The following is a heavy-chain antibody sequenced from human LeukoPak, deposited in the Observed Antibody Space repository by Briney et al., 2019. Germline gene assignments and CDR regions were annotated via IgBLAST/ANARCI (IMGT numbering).Heavy chain of an antibody. V-gene: IGHV1-18*01. CDR1: GYTFTSYG. CDR2: ISAYSGNT. D-gene: IGHD1-26*01. Sequence: GASVKVSCKASGYTFTSYGVSWVRQAPGQGLEWMGWISAYSGNTHFAQKFQGRVTMTTDTSTSTAYMELRSLRSDDTAVYYCARGVGAMQAEAAFDIWGQGTRVTVSA. J-gene: IGHJ3*02. CDR3: ARGVGAMQAEAAFDI.